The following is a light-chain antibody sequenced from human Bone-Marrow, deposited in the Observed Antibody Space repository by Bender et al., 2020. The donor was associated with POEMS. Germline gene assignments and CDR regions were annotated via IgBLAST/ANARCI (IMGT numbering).Light chain of an antibody. CDR1: SRDIGTYNL. V-gene: IGLV2-23*01. CDR3: CSYAGTFVV. J-gene: IGLJ2*01. Sequence: QSALTQPASVSGSPGQSVTISCTGSSRDIGTYNLVSWYQQLPGQAPRLIIYEATQRPSGVSGRFSGSKSDNTASLTVSGLQAEDEADYYCCSYAGTFVVFGGGTKVTVL. CDR2: EAT.